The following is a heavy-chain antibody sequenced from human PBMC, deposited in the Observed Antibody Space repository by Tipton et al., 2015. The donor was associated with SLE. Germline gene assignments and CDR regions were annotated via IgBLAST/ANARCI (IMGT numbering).Heavy chain of an antibody. D-gene: IGHD6-19*01. Sequence: TLSLTCTVSGGAISTFYWSWIRQSAGKGLEWIGRIYISGRTNYNPSLTSRVTMSVDTSRKQFSLKLTSVTAADTAVYYCARRGWVDAFDIWGQGTMVIVSS. CDR2: IYISGRT. CDR1: GGAISTFY. CDR3: ARRGWVDAFDI. J-gene: IGHJ3*02. V-gene: IGHV4-4*07.